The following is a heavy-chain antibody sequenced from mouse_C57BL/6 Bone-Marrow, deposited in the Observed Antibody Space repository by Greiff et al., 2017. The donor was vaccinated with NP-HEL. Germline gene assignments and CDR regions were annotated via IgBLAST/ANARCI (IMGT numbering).Heavy chain of an antibody. CDR3: ASYGNYEAWFAY. CDR1: GYTFTSYG. V-gene: IGHV1-81*01. D-gene: IGHD2-1*01. J-gene: IGHJ3*01. CDR2: IYPRSGNT. Sequence: VQLQQSGAELARPGASVKLSCKASGYTFTSYGISWVKQRTGQGLEWIGEIYPRSGNTYYNEKFKGKATLTADKSSSTAYMALRSLASEDSAVYFCASYGNYEAWFAYWGQGTLVTVSA.